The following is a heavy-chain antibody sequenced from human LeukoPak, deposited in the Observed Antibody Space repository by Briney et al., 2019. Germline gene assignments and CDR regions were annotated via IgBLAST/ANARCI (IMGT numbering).Heavy chain of an antibody. CDR2: LNEDGGYT. D-gene: IGHD2-15*01. J-gene: IGHJ4*02. Sequence: GGSLRLSCAASGFTFSIYAMSWVRQAPGKGLAWVSGLNEDGGYTYYADSVKGGFTISRDNSENTLYLQTSSLRAEDTAIYYCVRDFSCSGGSCPLFDSWGQGTLVSVSS. CDR1: GFTFSIYA. CDR3: VRDFSCSGGSCPLFDS. V-gene: IGHV3-23*01.